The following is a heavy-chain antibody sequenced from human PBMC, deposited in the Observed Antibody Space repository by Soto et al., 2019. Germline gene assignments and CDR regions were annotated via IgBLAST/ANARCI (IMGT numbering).Heavy chain of an antibody. D-gene: IGHD4-17*01. V-gene: IGHV3-48*01. CDR3: VRDLSPTTVTAFDY. Sequence: EVQLVESGGGLVQPGGSLRLSCAASGFTFSSYSMNWVRQAPGKGLEWVSYISSSSSTIYYADSVKGRFTISRDNAKNSLYLQMNSLRVEDTAVYYCVRDLSPTTVTAFDYWGQGALVTVSS. J-gene: IGHJ4*02. CDR1: GFTFSSYS. CDR2: ISSSSSTI.